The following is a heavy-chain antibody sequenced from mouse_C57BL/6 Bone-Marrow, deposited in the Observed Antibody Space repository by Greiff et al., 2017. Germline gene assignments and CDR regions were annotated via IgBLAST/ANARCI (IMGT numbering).Heavy chain of an antibody. V-gene: IGHV1-81*01. CDR1: GYTFTSYG. Sequence: VQLQQSGAELARPGASVKLSCKASGYTFTSYGISWVKQRTGQGLEWIGEICPRSGNTYYNEKVTGKATLTANKSSSTAYMELRSLTSEDSAVYFCALLMGYYFYFDYWGQGTALTVSS. J-gene: IGHJ2*01. CDR3: ALLMGYYFYFDY. CDR2: ICPRSGNT. D-gene: IGHD2-3*01.